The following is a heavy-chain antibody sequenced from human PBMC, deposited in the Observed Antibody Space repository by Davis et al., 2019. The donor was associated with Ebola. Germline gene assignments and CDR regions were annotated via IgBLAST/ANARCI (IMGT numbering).Heavy chain of an antibody. CDR1: GDSLPSNSAA. CDR2: TYYRSKWYN. Sequence: QTPSLPRSIPGDSLPSNSAAWNWISQSPSRGLEWLGRTYYRSKWYNDYAVSVKSRITIHPDTSKNQFSLQQNSVTPEDTAVYYCARHLSNCSGGSCYPPHYYGMDVWGQGTTVTVSS. D-gene: IGHD2-15*01. V-gene: IGHV6-1*01. CDR3: ARHLSNCSGGSCYPPHYYGMDV. J-gene: IGHJ6*02.